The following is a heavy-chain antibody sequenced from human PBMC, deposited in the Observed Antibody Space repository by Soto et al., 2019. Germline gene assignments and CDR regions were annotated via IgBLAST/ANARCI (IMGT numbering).Heavy chain of an antibody. D-gene: IGHD3-3*01. V-gene: IGHV1-2*02. CDR1: GYPVTAYY. CDR3: ARGGGVGVAGSAAFDM. Sequence: QLHLVQSGAVVKKPGASVTVSCSASGYPVTAYYMHWVRQAPGRGLEWMGGINPATGAAKYTQTFQGGVTMTRDTSTSTVFMELGGLTSGDTAVFYCARGGGVGVAGSAAFDMWGQGTLVTVSS. CDR2: INPATGAA. J-gene: IGHJ3*02.